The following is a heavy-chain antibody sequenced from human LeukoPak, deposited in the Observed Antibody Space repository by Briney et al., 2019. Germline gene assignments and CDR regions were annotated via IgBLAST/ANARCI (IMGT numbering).Heavy chain of an antibody. D-gene: IGHD2-15*01. J-gene: IGHJ4*02. V-gene: IGHV3-23*01. CDR3: VKGSANARPYYFDY. Sequence: PGGSLRIFCAASGFIFSNYAMSWIRQAPGKGLESVTAITGSGGSTYHADSVEGRFIISRDNSQTTLFLQMNSLRAEDAAVYYCVKGSANARPYYFDYWGQGTLVTVSS. CDR1: GFIFSNYA. CDR2: ITGSGGST.